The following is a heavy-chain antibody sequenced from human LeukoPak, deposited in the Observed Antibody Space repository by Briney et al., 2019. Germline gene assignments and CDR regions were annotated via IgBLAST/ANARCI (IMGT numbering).Heavy chain of an antibody. D-gene: IGHD2-21*02. CDR1: GYTFTDYY. CDR2: INPNSGGT. V-gene: IGHV1-2*02. J-gene: IGHJ4*02. Sequence: EASMKVSCKASGYTFTDYYMHWVRQAPGQGLEWMGWINPNSGGTGYAQKFQGRVTVTRDTPITTAYMELSRLRSDDTAVYYCARLVVTSNSDYFDYWGQGTLVTVSS. CDR3: ARLVVTSNSDYFDY.